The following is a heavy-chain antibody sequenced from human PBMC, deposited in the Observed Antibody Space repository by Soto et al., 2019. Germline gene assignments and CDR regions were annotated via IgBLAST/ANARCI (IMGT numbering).Heavy chain of an antibody. V-gene: IGHV1-69*02. CDR2: IIPILSIA. Sequence: QVQLVQSGAEVKKPGSSVKVSCKASGGTFSSYTISWVRQAPGQGLEWMGRIIPILSIANYAQKFQGRVTXTXXKSTSTAYMELSSLRSEDTAVYYCASMDVGATTDYYYGLDVWGQGTTVTVSS. J-gene: IGHJ6*02. CDR3: ASMDVGATTDYYYGLDV. D-gene: IGHD1-26*01. CDR1: GGTFSSYT.